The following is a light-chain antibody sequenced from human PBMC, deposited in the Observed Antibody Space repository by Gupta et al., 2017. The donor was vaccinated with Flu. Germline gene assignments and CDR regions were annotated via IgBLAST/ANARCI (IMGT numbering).Light chain of an antibody. J-gene: IGLJ2*01. Sequence: QSALTQPASVSGSPGQSTTISCTGTSRGVGCYNLVSWYQHHPGKVPKLMIYEVSKWPSGVSNRFSGSKSGNTASLTISGLQAEDEADYYCCSYTGSSSYLVFGGGTKVTVL. CDR2: EVS. V-gene: IGLV2-23*02. CDR1: SRGVGCYNL. CDR3: CSYTGSSSYLV.